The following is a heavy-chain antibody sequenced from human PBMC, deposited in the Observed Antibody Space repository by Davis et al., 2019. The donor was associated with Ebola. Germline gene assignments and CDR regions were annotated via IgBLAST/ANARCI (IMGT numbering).Heavy chain of an antibody. Sequence: PGGSLRLSCAASGFTFSSYGMHWVRQAPGKGLEWVAFIRYDGSNKYYADSVKGRFTISRDNSKNTLYLQMNSLRAEDTAVYYCAREGFPESIAARAGFDYWGQGTLVTVSS. J-gene: IGHJ4*02. D-gene: IGHD6-6*01. CDR3: AREGFPESIAARAGFDY. V-gene: IGHV3-30*02. CDR1: GFTFSSYG. CDR2: IRYDGSNK.